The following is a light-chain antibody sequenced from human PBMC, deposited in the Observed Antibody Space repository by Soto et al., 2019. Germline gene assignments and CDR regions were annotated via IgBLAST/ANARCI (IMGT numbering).Light chain of an antibody. CDR2: SND. CDR1: SSNIGTNA. Sequence: QSVLTQPPSASGTPGQRVTFSCSGSSSNIGTNAVSWYQQLPGAAPKLLIKSNDQRPSGVPDRFSGSKSGASASLAIHGLQSEGEADYYCAAWDDSLNGYVFGTGTKVTVL. J-gene: IGLJ1*01. V-gene: IGLV1-44*01. CDR3: AAWDDSLNGYV.